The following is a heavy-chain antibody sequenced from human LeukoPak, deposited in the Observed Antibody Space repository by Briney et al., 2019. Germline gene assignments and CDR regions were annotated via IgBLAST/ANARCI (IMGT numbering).Heavy chain of an antibody. CDR2: IYPGDSEI. CDR1: GYSFTSYW. J-gene: IGHJ4*02. V-gene: IGHV5-51*01. Sequence: KYGASLQISCKGSGYSFTSYWIGWVRQLPGKGLEWMGIIYPGDSEIIYSPSFQGQVTISADKSITTAYLQWSSLKASDSAMYYCARRQSPDYWGQGTLVTVSS. CDR3: ARRQSPDY.